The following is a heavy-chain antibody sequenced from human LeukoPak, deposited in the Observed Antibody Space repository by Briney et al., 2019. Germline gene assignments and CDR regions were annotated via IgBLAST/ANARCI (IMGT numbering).Heavy chain of an antibody. CDR2: ISTRSGTI. D-gene: IGHD5-12*01. Sequence: GGSLRLSCAASGFTFSNYSMNWVRQAPGKGLEWVLYISTRSGTIYYTDSVKGRFTISRDNAKNSLYLQMNSLRDEDTAVYYCARDRGGYEFFDSWGQGILVTVSS. CDR1: GFTFSNYS. V-gene: IGHV3-48*02. J-gene: IGHJ4*02. CDR3: ARDRGGYEFFDS.